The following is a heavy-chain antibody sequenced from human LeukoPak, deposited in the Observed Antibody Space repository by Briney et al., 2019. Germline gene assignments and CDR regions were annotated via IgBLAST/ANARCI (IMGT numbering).Heavy chain of an antibody. Sequence: PGGSLRLSCAASGFTFSSYGMHWVRQAPGKGLEGVSAISGSGGSTYYADSVKGRFTISRDNSKNTLYLPLNSLRAEDTVVYYCAKDGYSYGDSTGYFDYWGQGTLVTVSS. CDR3: AKDGYSYGDSTGYFDY. CDR2: ISGSGGST. CDR1: GFTFSSYG. D-gene: IGHD5-18*01. J-gene: IGHJ4*02. V-gene: IGHV3-23*01.